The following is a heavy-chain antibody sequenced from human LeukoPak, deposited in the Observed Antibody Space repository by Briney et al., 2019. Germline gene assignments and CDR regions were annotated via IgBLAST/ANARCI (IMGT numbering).Heavy chain of an antibody. CDR3: AKDRLMGVYGADSFDE. V-gene: IGHV3-11*01. CDR1: GFTFSDYY. CDR2: ISSSGSTI. D-gene: IGHD4/OR15-4a*01. J-gene: IGHJ4*02. Sequence: KPGGSLRLSCAASGFTFSDYYMSWLRQAPGKGLEWVSYISSSGSTIYYADSVKGRFTISRDNSNNTLVLQMNSLTVEDTAVYFCAKDRLMGVYGADSFDEWGQGALFTVSS.